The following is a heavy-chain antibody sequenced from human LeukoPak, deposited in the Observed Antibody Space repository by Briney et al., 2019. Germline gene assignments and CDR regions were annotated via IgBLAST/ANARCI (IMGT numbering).Heavy chain of an antibody. V-gene: IGHV1-18*01. Sequence: ASVTVSFKASGYTFTSYGISWVRQAPGQGLEWMGWFSAYNGNTNYAQKLQGRVTMTTDTSTSTAYMELRSLRSDDTAVYYCARDPRNYDYVWGSKGWFDPWGQGTLVTVSS. CDR2: FSAYNGNT. J-gene: IGHJ5*02. D-gene: IGHD3-16*01. CDR3: ARDPRNYDYVWGSKGWFDP. CDR1: GYTFTSYG.